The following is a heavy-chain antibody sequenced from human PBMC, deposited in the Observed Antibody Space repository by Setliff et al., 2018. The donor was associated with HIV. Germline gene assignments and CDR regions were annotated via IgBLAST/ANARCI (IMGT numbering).Heavy chain of an antibody. CDR3: ARDGDIVATFPPDY. D-gene: IGHD5-12*01. V-gene: IGHV4-61*03. Sequence: ETLSLTCTVSGDSVSSRSYYWSWIRQPPGKGLEWIGYIYYSGSTNYNPSLKSRVTISVDTSKNHFSLKLRSVTAADTAVYYCARDGDIVATFPPDYWGQGTLVTVSS. J-gene: IGHJ4*02. CDR1: GDSVSSRSYY. CDR2: IYYSGST.